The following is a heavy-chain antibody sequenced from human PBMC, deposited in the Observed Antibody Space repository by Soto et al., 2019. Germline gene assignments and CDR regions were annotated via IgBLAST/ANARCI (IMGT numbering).Heavy chain of an antibody. CDR2: IYPDDSDT. J-gene: IGHJ3*02. CDR1: GYIFTNNW. D-gene: IGHD5-12*01. Sequence: PGESLKSSCKGPGYIFTNNWIGWVRQMPGKGLGWMGIIYPDDSDTRYSPSFQGQVTISADKSISTAYLQWRSLKASDTAMYYCERGYSSRADDAFDIPGPVTTGTVS. V-gene: IGHV5-51*01. CDR3: ERGYSSRADDAFDI.